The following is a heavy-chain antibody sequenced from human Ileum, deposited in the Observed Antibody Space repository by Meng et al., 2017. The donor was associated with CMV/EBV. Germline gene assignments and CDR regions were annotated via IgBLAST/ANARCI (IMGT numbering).Heavy chain of an antibody. CDR2: INQDGSEK. CDR3: ACIKDFGGRHYGMDV. J-gene: IGHJ6*02. D-gene: IGHD3-3*01. V-gene: IGHV3-7*01. Sequence: GESLKISCAASGFTFSMYWMTWVRQAPGKGLEWVANINQDGSEKYYVDSVKGRFTISRDNAKQSLYLHVTSLRAEDTALYYCACIKDFGGRHYGMDVWGQGTMVTVSS. CDR1: GFTFSMYW.